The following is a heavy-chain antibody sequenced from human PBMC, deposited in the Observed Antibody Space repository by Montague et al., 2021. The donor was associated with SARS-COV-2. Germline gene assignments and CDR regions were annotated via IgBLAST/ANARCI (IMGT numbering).Heavy chain of an antibody. Sequence: SMTLSCVASGFTFDDYAMHWVRQAPGKGLEWVSGISWNSGSIGYXDSVKGRFTISRDNAKNSLYLQMNSLRAEHTALYYCAKDMGGAVAVPPHYDYYGMDVWGQGTTVTVSS. V-gene: IGHV3-9*01. CDR1: GFTFDDYA. CDR2: ISWNSGSI. J-gene: IGHJ6*02. D-gene: IGHD6-19*01. CDR3: AKDMGGAVAVPPHYDYYGMDV.